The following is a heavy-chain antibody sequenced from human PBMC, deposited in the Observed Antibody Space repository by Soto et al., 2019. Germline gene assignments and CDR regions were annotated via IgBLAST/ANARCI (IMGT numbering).Heavy chain of an antibody. D-gene: IGHD2-15*01. CDR2: IIPILGIA. J-gene: IGHJ4*02. CDR3: ALTPEVAATRHAYFDY. Sequence: ASVKVSCKASGGTFSSYTISWVRQAPGQGLEWMGRIIPILGIANYAQKFQGRVTITADKSTSTAYMELSSLRSEDTAVYYCALTPEVAATRHAYFDYWGQGTLVTVSS. CDR1: GGTFSSYT. V-gene: IGHV1-69*02.